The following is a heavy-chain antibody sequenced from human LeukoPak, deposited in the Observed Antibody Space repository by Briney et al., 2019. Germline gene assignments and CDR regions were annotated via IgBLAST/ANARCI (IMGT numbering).Heavy chain of an antibody. CDR1: GGTFSSYA. J-gene: IGHJ5*02. Sequence: SVKVSCKASGGTFSSYAISWVRQAPGQGLEWMGGIIPIFGTANYAQKFQGRVTITADKSTSTAYMELSSLRSEDTAVYYCARAPVGYYDSSGYEPNFWFDPWGQGTLVTVSS. CDR3: ARAPVGYYDSSGYEPNFWFDP. CDR2: IIPIFGTA. V-gene: IGHV1-69*06. D-gene: IGHD3-22*01.